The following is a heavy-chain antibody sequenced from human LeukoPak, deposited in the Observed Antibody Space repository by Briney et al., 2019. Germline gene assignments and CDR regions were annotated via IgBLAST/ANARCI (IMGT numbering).Heavy chain of an antibody. Sequence: PGGSLRLSCAASGFTFSSYAMHWVRQAPGKGREYVSAISSNGGSTYYANSVKGRFTISRDNSKNTLYPQMGSLRAEDMAVYYCARGRCSSTSCYTPPDYWGQGTLVTVSS. CDR1: GFTFSSYA. V-gene: IGHV3-64*01. CDR2: ISSNGGST. CDR3: ARGRCSSTSCYTPPDY. J-gene: IGHJ4*02. D-gene: IGHD2-2*02.